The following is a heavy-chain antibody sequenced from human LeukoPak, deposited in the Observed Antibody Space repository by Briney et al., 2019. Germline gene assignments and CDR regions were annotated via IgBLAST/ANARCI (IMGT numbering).Heavy chain of an antibody. CDR3: ARECTVTTVGGSFDWFDP. D-gene: IGHD4-17*01. V-gene: IGHV4-30-4*08. Sequence: SETLSLTCTVSGGSISSGDYYWSWIRQPPGKGLEWVGYIYYSGSTYYNPSLKSRVTISVDTSKNQFSLKLSSVTAADTAVYYCARECTVTTVGGSFDWFDPWGQGTLVTVSS. CDR1: GGSISSGDYY. J-gene: IGHJ5*02. CDR2: IYYSGST.